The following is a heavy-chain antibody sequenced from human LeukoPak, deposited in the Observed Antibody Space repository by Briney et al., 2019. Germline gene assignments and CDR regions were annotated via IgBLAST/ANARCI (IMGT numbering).Heavy chain of an antibody. V-gene: IGHV3-64D*06. Sequence: GGSLRLSCSASGFTFSSYAMHWVRQAPGKGLEYVSAISSNGGSTYYADSVKGRFTISRDNSKNTLYLQMSSLRAEDTAVYYCVKDGDILTGYYIGPFDYWGQGTLVTVYS. CDR1: GFTFSSYA. CDR3: VKDGDILTGYYIGPFDY. CDR2: ISSNGGST. J-gene: IGHJ4*02. D-gene: IGHD3-9*01.